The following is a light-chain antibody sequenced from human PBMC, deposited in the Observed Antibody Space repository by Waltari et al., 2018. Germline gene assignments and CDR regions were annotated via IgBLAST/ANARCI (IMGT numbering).Light chain of an antibody. CDR1: QDFDSTY. CDR2: GAS. CDR3: QQYDT. Sequence: ILLTQSPDTLSLSPGDGASRSCRASQDFDSTYFAWYQQRPGQAPRLLIYGASTRATDVSDRFSGSGSGTEFTLSIRRAEPEDSAVYYCQQYDTFGQGTKLMIK. J-gene: IGKJ2*01. V-gene: IGKV3-20*01.